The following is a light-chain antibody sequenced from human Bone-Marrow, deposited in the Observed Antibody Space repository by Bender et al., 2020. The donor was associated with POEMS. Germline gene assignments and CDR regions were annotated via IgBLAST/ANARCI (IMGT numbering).Light chain of an antibody. Sequence: QSALTQPASVSGSPGQSITISCTGTSTDVGSYNVVSWYQQHPGKAPRLIIYEVTNRPSGVSNRFSGSKSGNTASLTISGLQAEDEADYYCKSYTSSSTTYVFGTGTKVTVL. V-gene: IGLV2-14*02. J-gene: IGLJ1*01. CDR1: STDVGSYNV. CDR2: EVT. CDR3: KSYTSSSTTYV.